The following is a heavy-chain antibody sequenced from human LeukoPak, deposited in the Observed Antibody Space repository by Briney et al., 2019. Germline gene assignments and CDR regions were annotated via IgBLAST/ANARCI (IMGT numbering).Heavy chain of an antibody. V-gene: IGHV4-39*07. Sequence: SETLSLTCTVSGGSISSDYDYWGWIRQSPGKGLEWIGSIYYTGTAYYNPSLKSRVSISLNTSKNQFSLKLSSVTAADTAVYYCARGQQPLVFRYYYYMDVWGKGTTVTVSS. D-gene: IGHD6-13*01. CDR3: ARGQQPLVFRYYYYMDV. J-gene: IGHJ6*03. CDR2: IYYTGTA. CDR1: GGSISSDYDY.